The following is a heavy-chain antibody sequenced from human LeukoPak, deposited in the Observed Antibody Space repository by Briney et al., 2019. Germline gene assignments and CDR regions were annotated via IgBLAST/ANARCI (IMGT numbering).Heavy chain of an antibody. D-gene: IGHD3-22*01. J-gene: IGHJ4*02. CDR1: GGSISSGGYY. V-gene: IGHV4-30-2*01. Sequence: PSQTLSLTCTVSGGSISSGGYYWSWIRQPPGKGLEWIGYIYHSGSTYYNPSLKSRVTISVDRSKNQFSLNLSSVTAADTAVYYCARANYYDSSGSLDDWGQGTLVTVSS. CDR2: IYHSGST. CDR3: ARANYYDSSGSLDD.